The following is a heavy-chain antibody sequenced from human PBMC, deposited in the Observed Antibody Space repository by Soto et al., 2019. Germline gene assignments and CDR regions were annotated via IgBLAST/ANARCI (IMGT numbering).Heavy chain of an antibody. CDR3: ARDVSPGTSSLYLDAFDI. D-gene: IGHD6-13*01. J-gene: IGHJ3*02. CDR2: IRKDGSKT. Sequence: PGGSLRLSCAASGFTFSSDWMTWVRQAPGKGLEWVANIRKDGSKTSYLDSVRGRFTISRDNAQSSLYLQMDSLRAEDTALYYCARDVSPGTSSLYLDAFDIWGQGTMVTVSS. V-gene: IGHV3-7*05. CDR1: GFTFSSDW.